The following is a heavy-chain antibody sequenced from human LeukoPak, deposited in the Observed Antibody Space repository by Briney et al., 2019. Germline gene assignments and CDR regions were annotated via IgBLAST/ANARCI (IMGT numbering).Heavy chain of an antibody. J-gene: IGHJ6*02. CDR3: ARDSRSCGSASCYLNYYYGMDV. CDR1: GGSISSGDYY. D-gene: IGHD2-2*01. Sequence: SETLSLTCTVSGGSISSGDYYWSWIRQPPGKGLEWIGYIYYSGSTYYNPSLKSRVTISVDTSRNQFSLKLTSVTAADTAVYYCARDSRSCGSASCYLNYYYGMDVWGQGTTVIVSS. V-gene: IGHV4-30-4*01. CDR2: IYYSGST.